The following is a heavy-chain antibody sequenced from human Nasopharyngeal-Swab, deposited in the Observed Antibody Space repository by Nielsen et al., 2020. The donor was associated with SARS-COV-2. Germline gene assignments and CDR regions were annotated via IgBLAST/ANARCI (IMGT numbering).Heavy chain of an antibody. CDR1: GFTFSSYW. D-gene: IGHD6-6*01. J-gene: IGHJ5*02. CDR2: IKQDGSEK. CDR3: ARSAARSWFDP. V-gene: IGHV3-7*01. Sequence: GESLKTPCAASGFTFSSYWMSWVRQAPGKGLEWVANIKQDGSEKYYVDSVKGRFTISRDNAKNSLYLQMNSLRAEDTAVYYCARSAARSWFDPWGQGTLVTVSS.